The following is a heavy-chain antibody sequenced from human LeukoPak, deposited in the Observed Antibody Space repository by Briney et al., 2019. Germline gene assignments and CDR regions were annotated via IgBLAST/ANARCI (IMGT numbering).Heavy chain of an antibody. Sequence: ASVKVSCKASGYTFTSYDINWERQATGQGLEWKGWMNPNSGNTGYAQKFQGRVTITRNTSVSTAYMELSSLRSEDTAVYYCARGLDTAMALGDYYMDVWGKGTTVTVSS. V-gene: IGHV1-8*03. J-gene: IGHJ6*03. CDR3: ARGLDTAMALGDYYMDV. CDR1: GYTFTSYD. CDR2: MNPNSGNT. D-gene: IGHD5-18*01.